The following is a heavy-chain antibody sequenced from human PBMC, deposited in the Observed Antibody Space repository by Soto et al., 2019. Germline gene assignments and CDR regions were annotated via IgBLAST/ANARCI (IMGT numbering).Heavy chain of an antibody. CDR1: GFTVSINY. J-gene: IGHJ5*02. Sequence: GGSLRLSCAASGFTVSINYMSWVRQSPGKGLEWVSSIHPGGDTFYADSVKGRFSFSRDNSKNTVYLQMNSLRVEDTAVYYCARGTDDDQIRFDPWGQGTVITV. CDR3: ARGTDDDQIRFDP. D-gene: IGHD1-1*01. V-gene: IGHV3-53*01. CDR2: IHPGGDT.